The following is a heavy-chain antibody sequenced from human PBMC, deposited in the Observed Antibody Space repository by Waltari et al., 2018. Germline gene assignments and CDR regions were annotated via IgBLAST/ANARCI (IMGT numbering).Heavy chain of an antibody. CDR3: ATGAMVRGHYYYMDV. CDR2: VDPEDGET. D-gene: IGHD3-10*01. J-gene: IGHJ6*03. Sequence: EVQLVQSGAEVKKPGATVKISCTASGYTFTDYYLHWVQQAPGKGLEWMGRVDPEDGETIDAEKFQGRVTITADTSTDTAYMELSSLRSEDTAVYYCATGAMVRGHYYYMDVWGKGTTVTVSS. CDR1: GYTFTDYY. V-gene: IGHV1-69-2*01.